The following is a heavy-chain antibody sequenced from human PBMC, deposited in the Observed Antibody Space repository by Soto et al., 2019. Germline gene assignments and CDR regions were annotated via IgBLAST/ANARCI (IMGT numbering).Heavy chain of an antibody. CDR3: ARRIVATETFDY. Sequence: PSETLSLTCTVSGGSIDSNHYYWGWVRQPPGKGLEWIASISYLGTTYYSPSLKSRVIKSIDASRNQFSLKLTSVTAADTAMYFCARRIVATETFDYWGQGTLVTVSS. CDR1: GGSIDSNHYY. D-gene: IGHD5-12*01. CDR2: ISYLGTT. V-gene: IGHV4-39*01. J-gene: IGHJ4*02.